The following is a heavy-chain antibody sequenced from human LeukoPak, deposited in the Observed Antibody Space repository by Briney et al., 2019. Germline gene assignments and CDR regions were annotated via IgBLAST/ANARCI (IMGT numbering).Heavy chain of an antibody. D-gene: IGHD3-3*02. J-gene: IGHJ3*02. Sequence: PPETLSLTSAVSRGSISSRSWWTWVRQPPGKGLGWIGEIYHSVNTNYNPSLKSRVTISVDKSKKQFSLNLNSVTAADTAVYYGATLAPLDAFDIWGQGTMVTVSS. CDR2: IYHSVNT. V-gene: IGHV4-4*03. CDR1: RGSISSRSW. CDR3: ATLAPLDAFDI.